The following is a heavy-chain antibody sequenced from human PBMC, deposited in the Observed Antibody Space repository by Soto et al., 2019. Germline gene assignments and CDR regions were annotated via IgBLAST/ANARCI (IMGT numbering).Heavy chain of an antibody. CDR1: GFAFSSYA. CDR2: ISYDGNYI. CDR3: AKGILSATIGPYAMDV. Sequence: GGSLRLSCEASGFAFSSYAMHWVRQAPGKGLEWVGVISYDGNYIYYADSVKGRFTISRDNSKNTLYVQVNSLRPEDTAVYYCAKGILSATIGPYAMDVWGQGTTVTVSS. V-gene: IGHV3-30*18. J-gene: IGHJ6*02. D-gene: IGHD3-16*01.